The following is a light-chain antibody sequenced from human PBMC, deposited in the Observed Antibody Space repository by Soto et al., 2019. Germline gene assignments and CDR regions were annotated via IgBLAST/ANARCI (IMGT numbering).Light chain of an antibody. CDR1: QSVSSN. CDR2: GAS. J-gene: IGKJ3*01. CDR3: QQYNNWPTI. Sequence: EIVMTQSPATLSVSPGERATLSCRASQSVSSNLAWYQQKPGQAPRLLIYGASTRATGIPARFSGSGSGTEFTLTISSLQSEDFAVYYCQQYNNWPTIFRPGTKVDIQ. V-gene: IGKV3-15*01.